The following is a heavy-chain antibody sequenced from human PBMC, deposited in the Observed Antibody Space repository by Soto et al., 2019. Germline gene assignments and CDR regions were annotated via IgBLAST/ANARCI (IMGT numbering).Heavy chain of an antibody. D-gene: IGHD1-26*01. J-gene: IGHJ3*02. V-gene: IGHV3-74*01. CDR3: ARGDRGAFDI. CDR1: GFTFSYYW. Sequence: EVQLVESGGGLVQPGESLRLSCVASGFTFSYYWMHWVRQGPGKGLVWVSRIHSDGSSTTYADSVKGRFTISRDNAKNTLYLQINSLRAEDTAVYYCARGDRGAFDIWGQGTVVTVSS. CDR2: IHSDGSST.